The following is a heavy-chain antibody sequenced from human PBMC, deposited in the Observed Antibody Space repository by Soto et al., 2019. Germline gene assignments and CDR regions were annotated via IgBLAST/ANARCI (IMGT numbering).Heavy chain of an antibody. D-gene: IGHD5-18*01. CDR2: IKQDGSEK. J-gene: IGHJ3*02. V-gene: IGHV3-7*01. CDR3: ASDGDRIQLWLRDAFDI. CDR1: GFTFSSYW. Sequence: GGSLRLSCAASGFTFSSYWMSWVRQAPGKGLEWVANIKQDGSEKYYVDSVKGRFTISRDNAKNSLYLQMNSLRAEDTAVYYCASDGDRIQLWLRDAFDIWGQGTMVTVS.